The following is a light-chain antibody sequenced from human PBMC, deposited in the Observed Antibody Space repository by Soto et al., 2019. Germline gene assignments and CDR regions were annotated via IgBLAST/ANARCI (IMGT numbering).Light chain of an antibody. CDR3: QQRSKWPIT. J-gene: IGKJ5*01. CDR2: DAS. CDR1: QSVSTY. Sequence: DIVLTQSPATLSLSPGERATLSCSASQSVSTYLAWYQQKPGQAPRLFIYDASNRATGIPARFSGSGSGTDFTLTISSLEPEDFAVYYCQQRSKWPITFGQGTRLEIK. V-gene: IGKV3-11*01.